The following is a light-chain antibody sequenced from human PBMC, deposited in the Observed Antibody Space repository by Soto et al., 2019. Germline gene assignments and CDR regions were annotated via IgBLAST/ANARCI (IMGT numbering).Light chain of an antibody. Sequence: DIVLTQSPVSLPVTPGEPASISCRSSQSLLYSNGYNYLDWFLQKPGQSPQLLIYMGSNRASGVPDRFSGSGSGTDFTLKITRVEAEDVGVYYCMQPLHTPHTCGQGTKLEIK. CDR2: MGS. J-gene: IGKJ2*01. CDR3: MQPLHTPHT. CDR1: QSLLYSNGYNY. V-gene: IGKV2-28*01.